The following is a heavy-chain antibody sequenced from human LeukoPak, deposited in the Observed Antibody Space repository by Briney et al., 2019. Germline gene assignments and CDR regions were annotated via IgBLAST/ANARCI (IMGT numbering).Heavy chain of an antibody. CDR1: GDSLSSHF. CDR2: IYYTGST. J-gene: IGHJ4*02. V-gene: IGHV4-59*11. Sequence: PSETLSLTCTVSGDSLSSHFWSWIRQTPEKGLEWIGYIYYTGSTNYNPSLKSRVTISVDTSRNQFSLKLSSVTAADTAVFYCARAHPAFDNWAQGTLVTVSS. CDR3: ARAHPAFDN.